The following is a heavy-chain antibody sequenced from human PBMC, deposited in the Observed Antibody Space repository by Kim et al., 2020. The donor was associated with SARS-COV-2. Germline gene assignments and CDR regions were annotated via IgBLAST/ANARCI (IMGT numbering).Heavy chain of an antibody. V-gene: IGHV4-34*01. CDR2: INHSGST. J-gene: IGHJ4*02. Sequence: SETLSLTCAVYGGSFSGYYWSWIRQPPGKGLEWIGEINHSGSTNYNPSLKSRVTISVDTSKNQFSLKLSSVTAADTAVYYCARARSGSYYLVYDYWGQGT. D-gene: IGHD3-10*01. CDR3: ARARSGSYYLVYDY. CDR1: GGSFSGYY.